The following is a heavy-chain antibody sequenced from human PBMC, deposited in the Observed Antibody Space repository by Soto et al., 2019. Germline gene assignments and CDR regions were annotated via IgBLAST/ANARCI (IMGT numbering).Heavy chain of an antibody. CDR1: GYTFTSYG. CDR3: AGWGSRLTGTTISPRVHDAFDI. Sequence: ASVKVSCKASGYTFTSYGISWVRQAPGQGLEWMGWISAYNGNTNYAQKLQGRVTMTTDTSTSTAYMELRSLRSDDTAVYYCAGWGSRLTGTTISPRVHDAFDIWGQGTMVTVSS. D-gene: IGHD1-7*01. CDR2: ISAYNGNT. V-gene: IGHV1-18*01. J-gene: IGHJ3*02.